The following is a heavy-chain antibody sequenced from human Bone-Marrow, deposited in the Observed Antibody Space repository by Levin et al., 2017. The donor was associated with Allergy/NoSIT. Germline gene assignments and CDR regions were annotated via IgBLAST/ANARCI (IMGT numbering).Heavy chain of an antibody. J-gene: IGHJ6*02. CDR3: SRSPSSNYFYGMDV. D-gene: IGHD5-24*01. V-gene: IGHV4-59*01. CDR2: VNYNGDT. Sequence: SETLSLTCGVSRGSISSYYWSWVRQPPGKGLEWIGNVNYNGDTDYNPSLKSRVTISVDTSKNQFSLNLTSVTVADTAVYFCSRSPSSNYFYGMDVWGQGTTVIVSS. CDR1: RGSISSYY.